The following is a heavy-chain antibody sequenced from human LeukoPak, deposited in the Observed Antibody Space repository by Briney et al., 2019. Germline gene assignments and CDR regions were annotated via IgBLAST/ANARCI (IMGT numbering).Heavy chain of an antibody. J-gene: IGHJ4*02. Sequence: ASVNVSCKTSGYTFTDHHMHWVRQAPGQGLEWMGRVDPKSGGTICAQNFQGRVAMTSDTSTSTASMEVSSLKSDDTADYYCATETWYFASWGQGTLVTVSS. CDR3: ATETWYFAS. D-gene: IGHD1-14*01. CDR2: VDPKSGGT. CDR1: GYTFTDHH. V-gene: IGHV1-2*02.